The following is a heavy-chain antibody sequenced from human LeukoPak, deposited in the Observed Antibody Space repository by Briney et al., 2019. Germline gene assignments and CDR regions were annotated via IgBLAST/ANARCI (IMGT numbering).Heavy chain of an antibody. CDR3: ARSNWNYVDFDY. D-gene: IGHD1-7*01. J-gene: IGHJ4*02. V-gene: IGHV4-34*01. CDR2: INHSGSA. Sequence: SETLSLTCAVYGGSFSNYYWTWIRQPPGKGLEWIGEINHSGSARYNPSLKSRVIISVDTSKNQFSLKLSSVTAADTAVYYCARSNWNYVDFDYWGQGTLVTVSS. CDR1: GGSFSNYY.